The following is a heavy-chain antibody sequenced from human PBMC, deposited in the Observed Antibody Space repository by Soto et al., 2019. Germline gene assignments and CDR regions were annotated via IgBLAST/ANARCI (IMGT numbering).Heavy chain of an antibody. CDR1: GFTFSSYS. CDR3: ARDSDIVVVWVDAFDI. J-gene: IGHJ3*02. Sequence: EVQLVESGGGLVKPGGSLRLSCAASGFTFSSYSMNWVRQAQGKGLEWVSSISSSSSYIYYEDSVKGRFTISRDNAKNSLYLQMNSLRAEDTAVYYCARDSDIVVVWVDAFDIWGQGTMVTVSS. V-gene: IGHV3-21*01. D-gene: IGHD2-2*01. CDR2: ISSSSSYI.